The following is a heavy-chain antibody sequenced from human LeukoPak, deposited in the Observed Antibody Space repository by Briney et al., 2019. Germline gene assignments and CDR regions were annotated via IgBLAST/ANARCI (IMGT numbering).Heavy chain of an antibody. D-gene: IGHD2-2*01. V-gene: IGHV3-73*01. CDR1: GFTFSGSA. CDR2: IRSKANSYAT. CDR3: TRHATVPAATKYYYYYYYMDV. Sequence: GGSLRLSCAASGFTFSGSAMHWVRQASGKGLEWVGRIRSKANSYATAYAASVKGSFTISRDDSKNTAYLQMNSLKTEDTAVYYCTRHATVPAATKYYYYYYYMDVWGKGTTVTVSS. J-gene: IGHJ6*03.